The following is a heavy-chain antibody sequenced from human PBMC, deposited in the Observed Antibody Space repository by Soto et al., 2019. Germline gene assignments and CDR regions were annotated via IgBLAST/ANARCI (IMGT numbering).Heavy chain of an antibody. D-gene: IGHD3-16*02. CDR1: GFTFSTYS. J-gene: IGHJ5*01. V-gene: IGHV3-21*01. CDR2: ISSSSSYI. CDR3: ATSVGGSYRLSPDS. Sequence: EVQLVESGGGLVKPGGSLRLSCAASGFTFSTYSMNWVRQAPGKGLEWVSSISSSSSYIFYADSVKGRFTISRDNAKNSLYLQMNSLRAEDTAVYYCATSVGGSYRLSPDSWGQGTLVTVSS.